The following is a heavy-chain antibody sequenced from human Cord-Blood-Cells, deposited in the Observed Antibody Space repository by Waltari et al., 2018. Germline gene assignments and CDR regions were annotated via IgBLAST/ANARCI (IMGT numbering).Heavy chain of an antibody. J-gene: IGHJ4*02. D-gene: IGHD6-6*01. CDR3: ARAFSSIAARYFDY. V-gene: IGHV4-61*09. CDR1: GGSISSGSYY. CDR2: IYTSGST. Sequence: QVQLQESGPGLVKPSQTLSLPCTVSGGSISSGSYYWSWIRQPAGKGLEWIGYIYTSGSTNYNPSLKSRVTISVDTSKNQFSLKLSSVTAADTAVYYCARAFSSIAARYFDYWGQGTLVTVSS.